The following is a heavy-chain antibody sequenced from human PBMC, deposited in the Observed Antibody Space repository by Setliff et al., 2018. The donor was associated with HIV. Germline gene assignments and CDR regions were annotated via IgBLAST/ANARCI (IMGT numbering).Heavy chain of an antibody. V-gene: IGHV1-24*01. D-gene: IGHD5-18*01. CDR3: ALPVLGGYSYGYFDY. Sequence: ASVKVSCKVSGYTLTELSRHWVRQAPGKGLEWMGSFDPKDGKTRYAQKFQGRVTMTEDTSTDTAYMELSSLRSEDTAVYYCALPVLGGYSYGYFDYWGQGTLVTVS. CDR2: FDPKDGKT. J-gene: IGHJ4*02. CDR1: GYTLTELS.